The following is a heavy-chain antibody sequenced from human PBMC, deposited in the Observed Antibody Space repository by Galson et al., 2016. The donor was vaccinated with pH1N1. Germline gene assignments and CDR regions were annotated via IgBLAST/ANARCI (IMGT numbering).Heavy chain of an antibody. Sequence: PALVKPTQTLTLTCTVSGFPLDTCGVGVGWIRQPPGKALEWLGDICWNDEKRYSPSLRNSLTITKDASKNQVVLTMTNVDPVDTATYFCAHRRSPYVDFCGGPNWFDSWGQGTLV. J-gene: IGHJ5*01. D-gene: IGHD3-3*01. CDR1: GFPLDTCGVG. CDR2: ICWNDEK. CDR3: AHRRSPYVDFCGGPNWFDS. V-gene: IGHV2-5*01.